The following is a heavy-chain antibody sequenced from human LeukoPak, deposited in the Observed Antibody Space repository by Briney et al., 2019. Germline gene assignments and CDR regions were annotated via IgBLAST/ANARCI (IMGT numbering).Heavy chain of an antibody. J-gene: IGHJ3*02. CDR2: ISYDGSNK. Sequence: GGSLRLSCAAPGFTFSSYGMHWVRQAPGKGLEWVAVISYDGSNKYYADSVKGRFTISRDNSKNTLYLQMNSLRAEDTAVYYCAKGLSGWLLLSPDAFDIWGQGTMVTVSS. CDR3: AKGLSGWLLLSPDAFDI. CDR1: GFTFSSYG. D-gene: IGHD3-22*01. V-gene: IGHV3-30*18.